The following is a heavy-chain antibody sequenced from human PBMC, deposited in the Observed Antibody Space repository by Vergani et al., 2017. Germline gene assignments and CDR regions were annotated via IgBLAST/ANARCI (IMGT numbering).Heavy chain of an antibody. CDR3: VKDSDYDADGPFDL. J-gene: IGHJ2*01. V-gene: IGHV3-9*01. CDR2: IDRNYGVK. Sequence: VEAGGGLVQPGGSLRLSCTASGFTFQAFAFHWVRQVSGRGLEWVSGIDRNYGVKNGNSFEGRFSISRDNAKKAVFLQMNNLRHEDTARYFCVKDSDYDADGPFDLWGRGTLVTVSS. CDR1: GFTFQAFA. D-gene: IGHD3-16*01.